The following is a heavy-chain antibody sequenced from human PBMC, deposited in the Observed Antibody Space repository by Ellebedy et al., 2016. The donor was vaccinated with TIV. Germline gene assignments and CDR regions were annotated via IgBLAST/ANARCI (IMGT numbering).Heavy chain of an antibody. D-gene: IGHD3-22*01. CDR3: ARNSDSSGYYYPSAFDI. V-gene: IGHV1-46*04. CDR2: INPSGGST. J-gene: IGHJ3*02. CDR1: GYTFTSYA. Sequence: AASVKVSCKASGYTFTSYAMNWVRQAPGQGLEWMGIINPSGGSTSYAQKLQGRVTMTRDTSTSTAYMELSSLRSEDTAVYYCARNSDSSGYYYPSAFDIWGQGTMVTVSS.